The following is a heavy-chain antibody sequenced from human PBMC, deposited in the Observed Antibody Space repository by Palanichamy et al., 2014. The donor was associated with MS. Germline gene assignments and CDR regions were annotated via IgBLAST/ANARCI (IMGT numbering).Heavy chain of an antibody. CDR1: GYILLMTG. Sequence: EVQLVQSGAEAKKPGESLKISCKASGYILLMTGSAGCARCPGKAWSGWGSSILVTLMPNTARPSKARSPCQSTKSTSTAYLQWSSLKASDTAIYYCGRHSSFRYVDYWGQGTLVTVSS. J-gene: IGHJ4*02. CDR2: SILVTLMP. V-gene: IGHV5-51*01. D-gene: IGHD2-2*01. CDR3: GRHSSFRYVDY.